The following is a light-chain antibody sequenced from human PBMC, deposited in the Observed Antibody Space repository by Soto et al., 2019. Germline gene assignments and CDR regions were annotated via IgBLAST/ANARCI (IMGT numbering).Light chain of an antibody. V-gene: IGKV3-20*01. J-gene: IGKJ1*01. CDR2: GAS. Sequence: EIVVTQSASTLSASAGERATLSWGASQSVTNNYFAWYKQKTGQAPRLLIYGASSRATGIPDRFSGSGSGTDFNLTISRLETEDFAVYYCQQYGSSPWTFGQGTKVDIK. CDR1: QSVTNNY. CDR3: QQYGSSPWT.